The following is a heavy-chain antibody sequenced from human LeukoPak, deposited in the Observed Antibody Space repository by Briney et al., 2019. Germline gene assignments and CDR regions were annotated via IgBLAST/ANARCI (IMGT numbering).Heavy chain of an antibody. CDR2: IKQDGSEK. Sequence: PGGSLRLSCAASGFTFSSYWMSWVRQAPGKGLEWVANIKQDGSEKYYVDSVKGRFTISRDNAKYSLYLQMNSLRAEDTAVYYCARDKYYDFWSGHSFDYWGQGTLVTVSS. D-gene: IGHD3-3*01. CDR1: GFTFSSYW. CDR3: ARDKYYDFWSGHSFDY. V-gene: IGHV3-7*01. J-gene: IGHJ4*02.